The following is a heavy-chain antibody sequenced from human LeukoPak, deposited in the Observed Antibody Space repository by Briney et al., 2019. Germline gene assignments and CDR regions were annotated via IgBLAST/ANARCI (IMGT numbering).Heavy chain of an antibody. V-gene: IGHV3-30-3*01. CDR2: ISYDGSNK. CDR3: AKDRYFDWNYGMDV. D-gene: IGHD3-9*01. Sequence: GGSLRLSCAASGFTFSSYAMHRVRQAPGKGLEWVAVISYDGSNKYYADSVKGRFTISRDNAKNSLYLQMNSLRAEDTALYYCAKDRYFDWNYGMDVWGQGTTVTVSS. CDR1: GFTFSSYA. J-gene: IGHJ6*02.